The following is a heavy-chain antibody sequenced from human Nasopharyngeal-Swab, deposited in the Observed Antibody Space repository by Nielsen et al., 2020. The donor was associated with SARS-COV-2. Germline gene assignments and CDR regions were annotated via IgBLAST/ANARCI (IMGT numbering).Heavy chain of an antibody. D-gene: IGHD2-2*01. CDR3: TRDPYSTPPDY. V-gene: IGHV3-7*01. CDR2: IKHDGSEK. J-gene: IGHJ4*02. Sequence: GGSLRLSCEASGITFRSYWMSWVRQAPGKGLEWVANIKHDGSEKNYLDSVKGRFTVSRDNTKNLLFLQMNNLRAEDTAIYYCTRDPYSTPPDYWGQGTLVTVSS. CDR1: GITFRSYW.